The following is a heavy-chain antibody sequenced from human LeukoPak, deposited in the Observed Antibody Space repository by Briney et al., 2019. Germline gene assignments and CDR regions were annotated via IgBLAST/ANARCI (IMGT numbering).Heavy chain of an antibody. Sequence: SETLSLTCTVSGGSISSYYWSWIGQPAGKGLEWIGRIYTSGSTNYNPSLKSRVTMSVDTSKNQFSLKLSSVTAADTAVYYCARVGYDSSGYYPSDAFDIWGQGTMVTVSS. D-gene: IGHD3-22*01. J-gene: IGHJ3*02. CDR3: ARVGYDSSGYYPSDAFDI. V-gene: IGHV4-4*07. CDR2: IYTSGST. CDR1: GGSISSYY.